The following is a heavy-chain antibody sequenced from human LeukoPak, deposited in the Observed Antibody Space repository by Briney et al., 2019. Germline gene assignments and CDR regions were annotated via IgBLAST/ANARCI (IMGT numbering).Heavy chain of an antibody. CDR3: ARDFRGTRGVGFDS. V-gene: IGHV3-23*01. CDR2: ISGSGGST. D-gene: IGHD3-16*01. Sequence: PGGSLRLSCAVSGFTFSSYAMSWVRQAPGKGLEWVSAISGSGGSTYYADSVKGRFTVSRDNAKNTLYLQMNSLTAEDTAVYYCARDFRGTRGVGFDSWGQGTLVTVSS. CDR1: GFTFSSYA. J-gene: IGHJ4*02.